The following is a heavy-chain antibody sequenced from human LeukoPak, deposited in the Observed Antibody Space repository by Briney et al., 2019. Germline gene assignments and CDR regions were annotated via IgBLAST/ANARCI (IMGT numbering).Heavy chain of an antibody. CDR1: GGSIGSYY. D-gene: IGHD5-18*01. CDR3: AREYSYGNFDY. CDR2: IYYSGST. V-gene: IGHV4-59*01. Sequence: PSETLSLTCTVSGGSIGSYYWSWIRQPPGKGLEWIGYIYYSGSTNYNPSLKSRVTISVDTSKNQFSLKLSSVTAADTAVYYCAREYSYGNFDYWGQGTLVTVSS. J-gene: IGHJ4*02.